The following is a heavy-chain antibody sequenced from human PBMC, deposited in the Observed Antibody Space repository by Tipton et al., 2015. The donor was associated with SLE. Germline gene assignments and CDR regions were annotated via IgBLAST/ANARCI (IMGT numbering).Heavy chain of an antibody. Sequence: SLRLSCAASGFTFSKYTMHWVRQGPGKGLEWVGFIQYDGKKDHYTDSVKGRFTISRDFSKNTLYLQMNSLRAEDTAIYYCAKDWAATLLAQGGVSWGQGTLVTVST. J-gene: IGHJ1*01. D-gene: IGHD2-8*02. CDR1: GFTFSKYT. V-gene: IGHV3-30*02. CDR3: AKDWAATLLAQGGVS. CDR2: IQYDGKKD.